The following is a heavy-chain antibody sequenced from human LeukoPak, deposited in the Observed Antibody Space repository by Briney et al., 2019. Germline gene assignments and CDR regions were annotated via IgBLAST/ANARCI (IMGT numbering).Heavy chain of an antibody. CDR2: IYPGDSDT. CDR1: GYSFTSYW. Sequence: GESLKISCKGSGYSFTSYWIGWVRQMPGKGLEWMGIIYPGDSDTRYSPSFQGQVTISADKSISTAYLQWSSLKASDTAMYYCARRDFWSGYYMGAFGIWGQGTMVTVSS. CDR3: ARRDFWSGYYMGAFGI. V-gene: IGHV5-51*01. J-gene: IGHJ3*02. D-gene: IGHD3-3*01.